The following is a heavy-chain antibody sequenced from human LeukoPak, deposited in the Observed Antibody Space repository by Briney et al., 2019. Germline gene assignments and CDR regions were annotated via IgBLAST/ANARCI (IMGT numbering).Heavy chain of an antibody. V-gene: IGHV1-8*03. Sequence: ASVKVSCKASGYTFTSHDINWVRQATGQGLEWMGWMNPNSGNTGYAQKFQGRVTITRNTSISTAYMELSSLRSEDTAVYYCARGRSNYYDSSGSDYWGQGTLVTVSS. J-gene: IGHJ4*02. CDR2: MNPNSGNT. D-gene: IGHD3-22*01. CDR1: GYTFTSHD. CDR3: ARGRSNYYDSSGSDY.